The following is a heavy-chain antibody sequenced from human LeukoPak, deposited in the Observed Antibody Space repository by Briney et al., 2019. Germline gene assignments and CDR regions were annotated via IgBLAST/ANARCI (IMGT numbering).Heavy chain of an antibody. D-gene: IGHD6-13*01. J-gene: IGHJ3*02. CDR3: ARPNSSWSADPFDI. V-gene: IGHV3-48*03. CDR1: GFTFSSYD. Sequence: PGGSLRLSCAASGFTFSSYDMSWVRQAPGKGLEWVSEISRSGSTKYYAHSLKGRFTISIDKSKNQLSLQLNSLTAEDTAVYYCARPNSSWSADPFDIWGQGTMVTVSS. CDR2: ISRSGSTK.